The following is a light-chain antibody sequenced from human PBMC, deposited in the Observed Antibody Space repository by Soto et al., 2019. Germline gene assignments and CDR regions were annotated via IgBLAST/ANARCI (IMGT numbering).Light chain of an antibody. CDR2: DAS. V-gene: IGKV3-15*01. CDR3: QQYNFWPPLT. J-gene: IGKJ4*01. Sequence: EIVMTQSPATLSVSPGERATLSCRASQSVNSNLAWYRQKPGQAPRLLISDASPRATGVPARFSGSGSGTEFTRTISSLQSEDSGIYYCQQYNFWPPLTFGGGTKVEIK. CDR1: QSVNSN.